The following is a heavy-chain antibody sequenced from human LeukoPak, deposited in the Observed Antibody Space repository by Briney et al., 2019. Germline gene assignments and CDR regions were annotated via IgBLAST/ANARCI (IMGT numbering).Heavy chain of an antibody. CDR2: IYPGDSDT. CDR3: ARRVQGFGESSVNWFGP. Sequence: GESLKIPFQGSGYSFTSYWLGWVRQMPGKGLEWMGIIYPGDSDTRYSPSFQGQVAISADKSISTAYRQWSSLKASDTGMYYCARRVQGFGESSVNWFGPWGQGTLVTVSS. J-gene: IGHJ5*02. CDR1: GYSFTSYW. V-gene: IGHV5-51*01. D-gene: IGHD3-10*01.